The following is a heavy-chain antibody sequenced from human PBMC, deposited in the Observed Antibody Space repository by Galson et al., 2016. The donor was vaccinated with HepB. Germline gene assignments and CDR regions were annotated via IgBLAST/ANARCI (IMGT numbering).Heavy chain of an antibody. CDR3: AHVRGYSYGHCFDY. CDR1: TFSFSSSGMG. D-gene: IGHD5-18*01. CDR2: VYWNDDK. J-gene: IGHJ4*02. V-gene: IGHV2-5*01. Sequence: PALVTPTQTLTLTCTFSTFSFSSSGMGVGWIRQPPGKALEWLALVYWNDDKRYSPSLKSRLTTTKDTSKNQVVLTMVNMDPLDTATYYCAHVRGYSYGHCFDYWGQGILVTVSS.